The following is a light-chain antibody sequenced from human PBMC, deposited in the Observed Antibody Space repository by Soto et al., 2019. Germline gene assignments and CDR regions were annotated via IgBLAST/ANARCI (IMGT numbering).Light chain of an antibody. CDR1: QSVNSNY. Sequence: EIVLTQSPGTLSLSPGERATLSCRASQSVNSNYLAWYQQKPGQAPRLLIYGASSRATGIPDRFSGSESGTDFTRTVSRLEPEDFAVYYCQQYGSSTWTFGQGTKVEIK. V-gene: IGKV3-20*01. J-gene: IGKJ1*01. CDR3: QQYGSSTWT. CDR2: GAS.